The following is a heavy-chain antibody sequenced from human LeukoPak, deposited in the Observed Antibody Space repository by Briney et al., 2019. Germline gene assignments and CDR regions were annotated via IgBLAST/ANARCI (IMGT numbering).Heavy chain of an antibody. CDR3: ARGDIVVLPAGIPHNWFDP. J-gene: IGHJ5*02. D-gene: IGHD2-2*02. V-gene: IGHV1-2*04. CDR1: GYTFTGYY. CDR2: INPNNNDT. Sequence: GASVKVSCKASGYTFTGYYMHWVRQAPGQGLEWMGWINPNNNDTNYAQKFQGWVTMTGDTSISTAYMELSRLRSDDTAMYYCARGDIVVLPAGIPHNWFDPWGQGTLVTVSS.